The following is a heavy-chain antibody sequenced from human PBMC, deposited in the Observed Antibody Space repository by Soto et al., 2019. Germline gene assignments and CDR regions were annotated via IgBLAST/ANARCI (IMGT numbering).Heavy chain of an antibody. CDR3: ARMYSSGSGWFHP. Sequence: SETLSLTCFVSGYSITAGGYYWSWIRHHPGKGLEWIGSFYSSGSIIYNPSLRSRVSISGDTSSNQFSMSLTSVTAADTARCYCARMYSSGSGWFHPWGQGTLVTVSS. V-gene: IGHV4-31*03. J-gene: IGHJ5*02. CDR1: GYSITAGGYY. D-gene: IGHD6-19*01. CDR2: FYSSGSI.